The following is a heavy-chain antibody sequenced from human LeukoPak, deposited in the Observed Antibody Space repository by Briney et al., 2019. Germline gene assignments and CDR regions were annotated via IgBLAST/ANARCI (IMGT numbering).Heavy chain of an antibody. CDR3: ARGSRGGGFGELLRYLNNYYGMDV. CDR2: MNPNSGNT. D-gene: IGHD3-10*01. V-gene: IGHV1-8*01. Sequence: ASVKVSCKASGYTFTSYDINWVRQATGQGLEWMGWMNPNSGNTGYAQKFQGRVTMTRNTSISTAYMELSSLRSEDTAVYYCARGSRGGGFGELLRYLNNYYGMDVWGQGTTVTVSS. CDR1: GYTFTSYD. J-gene: IGHJ6*02.